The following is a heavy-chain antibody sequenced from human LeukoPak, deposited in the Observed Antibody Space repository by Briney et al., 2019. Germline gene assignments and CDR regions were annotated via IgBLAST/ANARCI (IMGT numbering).Heavy chain of an antibody. J-gene: IGHJ4*02. V-gene: IGHV4-30-2*01. CDR1: GGSISSGGYS. CDR3: ARYCGGDCYSFDY. D-gene: IGHD2-21*02. Sequence: SQTLSLTCAVSGGSISSGGYSWSWIRQPPGNGLEWIGYIYHSGSTYYNPSLKSRVTISVDRSKNQFSLKLSSVTAADTAVYYCARYCGGDCYSFDYWGQGTLVTVSS. CDR2: IYHSGST.